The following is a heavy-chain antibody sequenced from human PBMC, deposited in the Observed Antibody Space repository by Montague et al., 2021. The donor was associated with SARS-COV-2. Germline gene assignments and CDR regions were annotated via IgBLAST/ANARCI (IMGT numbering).Heavy chain of an antibody. V-gene: IGHV3-30*18. CDR2: ISYDGSNK. D-gene: IGHD5-18*01. J-gene: IGHJ4*02. CDR3: AKVLDSYGFYFDY. Sequence: SLRLSCAASGFPFSSYAMHWVRQAPGKGLEWVAVISYDGSNKYYADSVKGRFTISRDNSKNTLYLQMNSQRAEDTAVYYCAKVLDSYGFYFDYWGQGTLVTVSS. CDR1: GFPFSSYA.